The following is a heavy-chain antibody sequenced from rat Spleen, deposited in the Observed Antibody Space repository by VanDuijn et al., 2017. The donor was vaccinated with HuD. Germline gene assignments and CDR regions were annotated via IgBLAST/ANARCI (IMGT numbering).Heavy chain of an antibody. Sequence: EVQLVESDGGLVQPGRSLKLSCAASGFTFRDYYMAWVRQAPTKGLEWVANISSDGRRNYYRDSVKGRFTISRDNAKSSLYLQMDSLRSADTATYYCARHGYNSYVDYWGQGVMVTVSS. V-gene: IGHV5-29*01. D-gene: IGHD1-9*01. J-gene: IGHJ2*01. CDR3: ARHGYNSYVDY. CDR2: ISSDGRRN. CDR1: GFTFRDYY.